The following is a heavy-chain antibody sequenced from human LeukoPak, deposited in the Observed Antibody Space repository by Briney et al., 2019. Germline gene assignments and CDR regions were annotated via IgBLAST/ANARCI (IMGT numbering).Heavy chain of an antibody. CDR2: VHYDGRNI. Sequence: PGGSLRLSCAASGFTFTSYGIHWVRQAPGKGLEWVAIVHYDGRNIYYSDSVRGRFTISRDISKNMVYLQMNSLGAEDTATYYCAIENFDSGAPGSAVFDLWGQGTMVTVSS. V-gene: IGHV3-30*02. D-gene: IGHD2-15*01. J-gene: IGHJ3*01. CDR3: AIENFDSGAPGSAVFDL. CDR1: GFTFTSYG.